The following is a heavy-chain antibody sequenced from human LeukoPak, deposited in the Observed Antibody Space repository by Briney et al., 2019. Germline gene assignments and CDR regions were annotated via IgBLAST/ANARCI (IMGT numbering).Heavy chain of an antibody. CDR1: GGPISSNS. CDR2: IYYSGST. CDR3: ARVTGYMIEDYFDY. D-gene: IGHD3-22*01. Sequence: SETLSLTCTVPGGPISSNSWSWIRQPPGKELEGIGYIYYSGSTNYNPSLKSRITISVETSKNQFSLKLSSVTAADTAVYYCARVTGYMIEDYFDYWGQGTLVTVSS. J-gene: IGHJ4*02. V-gene: IGHV4-59*01.